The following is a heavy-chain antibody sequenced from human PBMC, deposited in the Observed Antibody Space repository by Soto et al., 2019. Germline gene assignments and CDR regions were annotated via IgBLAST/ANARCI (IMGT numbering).Heavy chain of an antibody. CDR2: IYYRGST. V-gene: IGHV4-59*01. CDR3: ARQQLLPFYYALDV. D-gene: IGHD6-13*01. Sequence: PSETLSLTCTVSGGSISGYYWSWIRQSPGKGLEYIGYIYYRGSTNYNPSLKSRVTMSVDTSRNQFSLKVNSVTAADTAVYYCARQQLLPFYYALDVWGQGTTVTGSS. CDR1: GGSISGYY. J-gene: IGHJ6*02.